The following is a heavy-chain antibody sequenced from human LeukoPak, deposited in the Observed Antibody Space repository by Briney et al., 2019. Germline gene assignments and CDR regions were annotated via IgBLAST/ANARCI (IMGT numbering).Heavy chain of an antibody. CDR3: TRRLDD. Sequence: PGGSLRLSCAASGFIYNRYGMHWVRQAPGKGLEWVANIKHDESEKNYLDSVKGRFTISRDNAQNSLYLQMNGLRVEDTAVYYCTRRLDDWGQGTLVTVSS. CDR2: IKHDESEK. J-gene: IGHJ4*02. D-gene: IGHD3-16*01. CDR1: GFIYNRYG. V-gene: IGHV3-7*01.